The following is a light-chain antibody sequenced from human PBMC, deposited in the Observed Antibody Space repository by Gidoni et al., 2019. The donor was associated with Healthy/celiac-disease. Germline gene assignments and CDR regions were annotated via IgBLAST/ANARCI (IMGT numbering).Light chain of an antibody. J-gene: IGLJ3*02. CDR1: PSNIGKNT. Sequence: QSALTQSPSASGTPGQRVTISCSGRPSNIGKNTVNWYQQLPGAAPKLLIYNNHQRPSGVPDRFSASKSGTSASLAISGLQSADEADYYCEAWDDTLNGRVFGGGTKVTVL. CDR2: NNH. CDR3: EAWDDTLNGRV. V-gene: IGLV1-44*01.